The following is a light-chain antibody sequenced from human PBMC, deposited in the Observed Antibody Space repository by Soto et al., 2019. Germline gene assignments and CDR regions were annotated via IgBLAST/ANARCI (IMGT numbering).Light chain of an antibody. CDR1: HSVSTR. J-gene: IGKJ4*01. CDR2: DAS. V-gene: IGKV3-15*01. CDR3: QHYTNWPLT. Sequence: EIVMTQSPATLSVSPGERATLSCRASHSVSTRLAWYQQKPGQAPRLLIYDASTRATGLPARFSGSGSGTXXXXXISSLKSEDFAVYYCQHYTNWPLTFGGGTKVEIK.